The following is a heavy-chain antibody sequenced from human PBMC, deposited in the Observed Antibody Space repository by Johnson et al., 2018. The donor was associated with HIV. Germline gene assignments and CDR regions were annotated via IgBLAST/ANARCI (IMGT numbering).Heavy chain of an antibody. D-gene: IGHD1-26*01. CDR2: IKSKTDGWTT. CDR3: TTAIVGALINAFDI. CDR1: GFTFSDYY. J-gene: IGHJ3*02. V-gene: IGHV3-15*01. Sequence: MLLVESGGGLVKPGVSLRLSCAASGFTFSDYYMTWMRQAPGKGLEWVGRIKSKTDGWTTDYAAPVKGRFTISRDDSKNTLYLQMNSLKTEDTAVYYCTTAIVGALINAFDIWGQGTMVTVSS.